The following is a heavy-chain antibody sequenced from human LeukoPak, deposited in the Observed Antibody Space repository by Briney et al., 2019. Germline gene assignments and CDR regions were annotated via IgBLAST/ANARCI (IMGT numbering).Heavy chain of an antibody. J-gene: IGHJ4*02. V-gene: IGHV1-24*01. CDR1: GYTLTELS. Sequence: ASVKVSCKVSGYTLTELSMHWVRQAPGKGLEWMGGFDPEDGETIYAQKFQGRVTMTEDTSTDTAYMELSSLRSEDTAVYYCATGDPDTAATYYYDSSGYSWWGQGTLVTVSS. CDR2: FDPEDGET. CDR3: ATGDPDTAATYYYDSSGYSW. D-gene: IGHD3-22*01.